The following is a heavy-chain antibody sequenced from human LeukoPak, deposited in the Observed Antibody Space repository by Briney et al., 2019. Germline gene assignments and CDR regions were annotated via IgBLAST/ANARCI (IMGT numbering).Heavy chain of an antibody. V-gene: IGHV3-23*01. CDR1: GFTFSSYA. Sequence: TGGSLRLSCAASGFTFSSYAMSWVRQAPGKGLEWVSAISGSGGSPYYADSVKGRFTISRDNSKNTLYLQMNSLRAEDTAVYYCAKVGVVVPAATEFDYWGQGTLVTVSS. J-gene: IGHJ4*02. CDR2: ISGSGGSP. CDR3: AKVGVVVPAATEFDY. D-gene: IGHD2-2*01.